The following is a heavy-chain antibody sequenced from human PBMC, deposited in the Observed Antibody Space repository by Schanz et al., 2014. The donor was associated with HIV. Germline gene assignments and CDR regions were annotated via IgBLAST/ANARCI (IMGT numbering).Heavy chain of an antibody. D-gene: IGHD3-10*01. Sequence: QVQLVQSGAEVQKPGASVKVSCKASGYTFSGYYIHWVRQAPGQGLEWMGWMNPNSGVTEDAQKFRGRVTMTRDTSISTAYMELSRLTSDDTAVYYCAREKMGWTTLRGSSFDIWGQGTVVTVSS. CDR3: AREKMGWTTLRGSSFDI. V-gene: IGHV1-2*02. CDR2: MNPNSGVT. CDR1: GYTFSGYY. J-gene: IGHJ3*02.